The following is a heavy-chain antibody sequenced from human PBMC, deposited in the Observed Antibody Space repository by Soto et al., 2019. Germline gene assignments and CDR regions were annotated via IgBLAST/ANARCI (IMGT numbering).Heavy chain of an antibody. D-gene: IGHD5-12*01. V-gene: IGHV3-23*01. CDR2: ISGSGGST. CDR1: GVPFSSYS. CDR3: AKVSKWLQKMYYYYYYGMDV. J-gene: IGHJ6*02. Sequence: PGGSLRLRCTSSGVPFSSYSMSLVRTAPGKGLESVSAISGSGGSTYYADSVKGRFTISRDNSKNTLCLQMNSLRAEDTAVYYCAKVSKWLQKMYYYYYYGMDVWGQGNTVTVS.